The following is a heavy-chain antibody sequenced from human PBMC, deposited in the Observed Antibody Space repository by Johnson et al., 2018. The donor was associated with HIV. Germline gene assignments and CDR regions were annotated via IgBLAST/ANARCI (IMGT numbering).Heavy chain of an antibody. CDR3: ARDRPDNNGSGSLGAFDI. CDR1: GFTFSSYA. CDR2: ISYDGSDK. J-gene: IGHJ3*02. D-gene: IGHD3-10*01. V-gene: IGHV3-30*04. Sequence: QVQLVESGGGVVQPGRSLRLSCAASGFTFSSYAMHWVRQAPAKGLEWVAVISYDGSDKDYADSVKGRFTISRDSSKNTLYLQMNSLTTEDTAVYYCARDRPDNNGSGSLGAFDIWGQGTMVTVSS.